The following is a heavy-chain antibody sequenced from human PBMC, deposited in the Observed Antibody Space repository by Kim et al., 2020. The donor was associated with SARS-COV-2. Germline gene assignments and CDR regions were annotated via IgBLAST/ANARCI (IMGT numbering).Heavy chain of an antibody. D-gene: IGHD5-12*01. J-gene: IGHJ4*02. CDR3: ARHLGDGYTPYYFDY. CDR2: IYYSGST. Sequence: SETLSLTCTVSGGSISSSSYYWGWIRQPPGKGLEWIGCIYYSGSTYYNPSLKSRVTISVDTSKNQFSRKLSSVTAADTAVYYCARHLGDGYTPYYFDYWGQGTLVTVSS. CDR1: GGSISSSSYY. V-gene: IGHV4-39*01.